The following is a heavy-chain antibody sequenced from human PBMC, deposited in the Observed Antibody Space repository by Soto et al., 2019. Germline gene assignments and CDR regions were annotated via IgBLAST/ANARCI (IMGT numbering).Heavy chain of an antibody. J-gene: IGHJ6*02. CDR1: GGSISSSSYY. CDR3: ARLGYYYYGMDV. D-gene: IGHD3-16*01. CDR2: IYYSGST. Sequence: SETLSLTCTVSGGSISSSSYYWGWIRQPPGEGLEWIGSIYYSGSTYYNPSLKSRVTISVDTSKNQFSLKLSSVTAADTAVYYCARLGYYYYGMDVWGQGTTVTVSS. V-gene: IGHV4-39*01.